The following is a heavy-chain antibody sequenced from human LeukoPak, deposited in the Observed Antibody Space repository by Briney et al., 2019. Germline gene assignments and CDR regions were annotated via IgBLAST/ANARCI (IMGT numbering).Heavy chain of an antibody. J-gene: IGHJ4*02. CDR2: ISAYNGNT. CDR3: ARDPTVAGTFDY. V-gene: IGHV1-18*01. Sequence: ASVKVSCKASGYTFTTYGITWVRQAPGQGLEWMGWISAYNGNTNYAQKLQGRVTMTTDTSTSTAYMELRSLRSDDTAVYYCARDPTVAGTFDYWGQGTLVTVSS. CDR1: GYTFTTYG. D-gene: IGHD6-19*01.